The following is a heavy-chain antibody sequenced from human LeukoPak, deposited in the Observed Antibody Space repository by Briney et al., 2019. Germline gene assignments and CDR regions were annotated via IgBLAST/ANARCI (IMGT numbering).Heavy chain of an antibody. V-gene: IGHV4-39*07. Sequence: SETLSLTCTVSGGSISSSSYYWGWIRQPPGKGLEWIGSIYYRGRTYYNPSLKSRVTISVDTSKNQFSLKLSSVTAADTAVYYCARSRDFWSGSLFDYWGQGTLVTVSS. CDR3: ARSRDFWSGSLFDY. CDR1: GGSISSSSYY. CDR2: IYYRGRT. D-gene: IGHD3-3*01. J-gene: IGHJ4*02.